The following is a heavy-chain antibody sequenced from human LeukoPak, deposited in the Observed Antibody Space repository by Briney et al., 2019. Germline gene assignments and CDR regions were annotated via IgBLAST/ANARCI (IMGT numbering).Heavy chain of an antibody. D-gene: IGHD2-2*01. J-gene: IGHJ4*02. Sequence: SETLSLTCTVSGGSIRSYYWSWIRQSPGKGLEWIGYIYYSGSTKYNPSLKSRVTISVDASKNQFSLKLSSVTAADTAVYYCARQYQLPRPYYFDYWGQGTLVTVSS. CDR2: IYYSGST. V-gene: IGHV4-59*08. CDR3: ARQYQLPRPYYFDY. CDR1: GGSIRSYY.